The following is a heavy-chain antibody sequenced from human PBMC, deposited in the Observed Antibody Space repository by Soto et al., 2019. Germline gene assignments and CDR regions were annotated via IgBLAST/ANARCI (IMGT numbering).Heavy chain of an antibody. CDR2: ISYDGSNK. Sequence: GGSLRLSCAASGFTFSSYAMHWVRQAPGKGLEWVAVISYDGSNKYYADSVKGRFTISRDNSKNTLYLQMNSLRAEDTAVYYCARRGGSGGYGAFDIWGQGTMVTVSS. J-gene: IGHJ3*02. CDR3: ARRGGSGGYGAFDI. CDR1: GFTFSSYA. V-gene: IGHV3-30-3*01. D-gene: IGHD2-8*02.